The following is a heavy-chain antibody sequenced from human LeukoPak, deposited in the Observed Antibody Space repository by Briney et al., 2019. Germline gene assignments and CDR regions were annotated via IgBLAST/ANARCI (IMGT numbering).Heavy chain of an antibody. CDR2: ISWNGGEE. CDR1: GFTFSDYG. CDR3: AKEQGYTGWLTTGH. D-gene: IGHD6-19*01. V-gene: IGHV3-30*18. Sequence: PGKSLRLSCAASGFTFSDYGMHWLRQAPGKGLEWVAVISWNGGEEHYGNSVRGRFTISRDNSKNMVYLQMNSLRAEDTAVYCCAKEQGYTGWLTTGHWGQGALVTVSS. J-gene: IGHJ4*02.